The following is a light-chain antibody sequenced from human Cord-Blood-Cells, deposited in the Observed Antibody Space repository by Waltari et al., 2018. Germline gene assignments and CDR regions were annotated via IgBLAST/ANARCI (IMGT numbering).Light chain of an antibody. J-gene: IGLJ2*01. V-gene: IGLV2-11*01. CDR1: SSDVGGYNY. Sequence: QSALTQPRSVSGSPGQSVTISCTGTSSDVGGYNYVSWYQQHPGKAPKLMLYDVSKRPSGVPDRFSGSKSGNTASLPISGLQAEDEADYYCCSYAGSYTVVFGGGTKLTVL. CDR3: CSYAGSYTVV. CDR2: DVS.